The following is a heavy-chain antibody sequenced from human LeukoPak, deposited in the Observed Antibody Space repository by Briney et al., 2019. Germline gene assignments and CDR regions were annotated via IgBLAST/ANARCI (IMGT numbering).Heavy chain of an antibody. V-gene: IGHV3-30*04. Sequence: PGGSLRLSCAASGFTFSSYAMHWVRQAPGKGLEWVVVISYDGSNKCYADSVKGRFTISRDNSKNTLYLQMNSLRAEDTAVYYCARDAYYYGSGSYAPPDVWGKGTTVTVSS. J-gene: IGHJ6*04. D-gene: IGHD3-10*01. CDR2: ISYDGSNK. CDR1: GFTFSSYA. CDR3: ARDAYYYGSGSYAPPDV.